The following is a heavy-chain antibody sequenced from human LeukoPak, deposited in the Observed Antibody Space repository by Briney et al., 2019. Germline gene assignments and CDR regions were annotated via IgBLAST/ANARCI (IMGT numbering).Heavy chain of an antibody. CDR1: GFTFSSYA. Sequence: EPGGSLRLSCAASGFTFSSYAMSWVRQAPGKGLEWVSAISGSGGSTYYADSVKGRFTISRDNAKNSLYLQMNSLRDEDTAVYYCASSGSYRFDYWGQGTLVTVSS. CDR2: ISGSGGST. CDR3: ASSGSYRFDY. D-gene: IGHD1-26*01. V-gene: IGHV3-23*01. J-gene: IGHJ4*02.